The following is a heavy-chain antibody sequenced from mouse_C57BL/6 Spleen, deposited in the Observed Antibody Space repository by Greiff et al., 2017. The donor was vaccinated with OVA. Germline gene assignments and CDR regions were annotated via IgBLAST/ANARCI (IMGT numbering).Heavy chain of an antibody. CDR1: GFTFSSYA. J-gene: IGHJ2*01. CDR2: ISDGGSYT. D-gene: IGHD2-5*01. Sequence: DVHLVESGGGLVKPGGSLKLSCAASGFTFSSYAMSWVRQTPEKRLEWVATISDGGSYTYYPDNVKGRFTISRDNAKNNLYLQISHLKSEDTAMYDCAGEESYSNSYYFDYWGQGTTLTVSS. CDR3: AGEESYSNSYYFDY. V-gene: IGHV5-4*01.